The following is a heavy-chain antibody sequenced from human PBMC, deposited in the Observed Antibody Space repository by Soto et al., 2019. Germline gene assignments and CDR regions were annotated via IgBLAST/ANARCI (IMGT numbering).Heavy chain of an antibody. J-gene: IGHJ6*02. V-gene: IGHV3-11*05. CDR1: GFTFSDYY. D-gene: IGHD1-26*01. Sequence: QVQLVESGGGLVKPGGSLRLSCAASGFTFSDYYMSWIRQAPGKGLEWVSYISSSSSYTNYADSVKGRFTISRDNAKNSLYLQMHSLRAEDTAVYYCARDPSILGVGGMDVWGQGTTVTVSS. CDR2: ISSSSSYT. CDR3: ARDPSILGVGGMDV.